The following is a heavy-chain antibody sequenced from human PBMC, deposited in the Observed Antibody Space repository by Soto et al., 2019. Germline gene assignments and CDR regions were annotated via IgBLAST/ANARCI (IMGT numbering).Heavy chain of an antibody. CDR1: GFTFSSYG. Sequence: GGSLRLSCAASGFTFSSYGMHWVRQAPGKGLEWVAVIWYDGSNKYYADSVKGRFTISRDNSKNTLYLQMNSLRAEDTAVYYCARDDSPYYDFWSGYYKEYGMDVWGQGTTVTVSS. CDR2: IWYDGSNK. D-gene: IGHD3-3*01. CDR3: ARDDSPYYDFWSGYYKEYGMDV. J-gene: IGHJ6*02. V-gene: IGHV3-33*01.